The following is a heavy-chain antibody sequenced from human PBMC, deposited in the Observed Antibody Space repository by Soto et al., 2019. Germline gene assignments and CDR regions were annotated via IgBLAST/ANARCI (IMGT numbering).Heavy chain of an antibody. CDR2: INHSGST. V-gene: IGHV4-34*01. CDR1: GGSFSGYY. D-gene: IGHD5-18*01. J-gene: IGHJ5*02. CDR3: ARGAVDTAMVTGWFDP. Sequence: QVQLQQWGAGLLKPSETLSLTCAVYGGSFSGYYWSWIRQPPGKGLEWIGEINHSGSTNYNPSLKRRVTISVDTSKNQFSLKLSSVTAADTAVYYCARGAVDTAMVTGWFDPWGQGTLVTVSS.